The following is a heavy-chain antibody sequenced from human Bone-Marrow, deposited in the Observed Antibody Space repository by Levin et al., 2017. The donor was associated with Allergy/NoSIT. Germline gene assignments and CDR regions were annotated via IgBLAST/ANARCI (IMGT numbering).Heavy chain of an antibody. CDR3: AREGDDYYGSGGFYRPLGY. CDR2: INTNTGTP. J-gene: IGHJ4*02. Sequence: ASVKVSCKASGYTFSNYALNWVRQAPGQGLEWMGWINTNTGTPTYAQGFTGRFVFSSDTSVSTAFLQISSLKTEDTAVYFCAREGDDYYGSGGFYRPLGYWGQGAPVTVSS. CDR1: GYTFSNYA. V-gene: IGHV7-4-1*02. D-gene: IGHD3-10*01.